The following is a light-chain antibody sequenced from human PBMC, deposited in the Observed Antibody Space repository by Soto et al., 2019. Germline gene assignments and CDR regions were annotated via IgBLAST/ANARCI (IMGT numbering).Light chain of an antibody. J-gene: IGKJ1*01. CDR2: KAS. V-gene: IGKV1-5*03. CDR1: QTISSW. Sequence: MTQSPSTLSGSVGARVTITCRASQTISSWLAWYQQRPGKAPKLLIYKASTLKSGVPSRFSGSGSGTELTITIGSLQPDDVETYYCQHYNSYSEAFGQGTKVDIK. CDR3: QHYNSYSEA.